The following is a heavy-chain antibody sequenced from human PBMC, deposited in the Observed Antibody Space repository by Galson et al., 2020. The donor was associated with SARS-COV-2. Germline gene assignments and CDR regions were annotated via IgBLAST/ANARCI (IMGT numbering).Heavy chain of an antibody. D-gene: IGHD2-8*02. CDR3: ARSSLLSCMDV. J-gene: IGHJ6*02. CDR2: INHSGST. CDR1: GGSFSGYY. V-gene: IGHV4-34*01. Sequence: SQASETLSLTCAVYGGSFSGYYWSWIRQPPGKGLEWIGEINHSGSTNYNPSLKSRVTISVDTSKNQFSLKLSSVTAADTAVYYCARSSLLSCMDVWGQGTTVTVSS.